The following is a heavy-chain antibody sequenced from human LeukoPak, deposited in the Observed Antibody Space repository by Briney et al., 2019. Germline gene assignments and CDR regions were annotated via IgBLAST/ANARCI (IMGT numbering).Heavy chain of an antibody. V-gene: IGHV1-2*02. CDR2: INPNGGGT. D-gene: IGHD6-19*01. CDR3: ASFLAVATNAFDV. CDR1: GHTFTGFY. Sequence: ASVKVSCKASGHTFTGFYVHWVRQAPGQGLEWMGWINPNGGGTNYAQKFQGRVTMTRDTSISTAYMELSRLRSDDTAVYFCASFLAVATNAFDVWGQGTMVTVSS. J-gene: IGHJ3*01.